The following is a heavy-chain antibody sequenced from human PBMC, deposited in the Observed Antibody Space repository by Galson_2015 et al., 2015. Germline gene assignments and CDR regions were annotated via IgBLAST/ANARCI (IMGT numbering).Heavy chain of an antibody. D-gene: IGHD6-19*01. CDR2: ISYDGSNK. CDR3: ARFPNLSSGWSYFDY. CDR1: GFTFSSYA. V-gene: IGHV3-30*01. J-gene: IGHJ4*02. Sequence: SLRLSCAASGFTFSSYAMHWVRQAPGKGLEWVAVISYDGSNKYYADSVKGRFTISRDNSKNTLYLQMNSLRAEDTAVYYCARFPNLSSGWSYFDYWGQGALVTVSS.